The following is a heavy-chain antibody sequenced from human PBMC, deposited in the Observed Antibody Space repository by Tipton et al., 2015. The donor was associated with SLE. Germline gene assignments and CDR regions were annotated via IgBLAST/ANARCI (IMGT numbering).Heavy chain of an antibody. V-gene: IGHV4-34*01. J-gene: IGHJ4*02. CDR2: INHSGST. CDR3: ARGNEYSSSTAFDI. D-gene: IGHD6-6*01. Sequence: LRLSCAVYGGSFSGYYWSWIRQPPGKGLEWIGEINHSGSTNYNPSLKSRVTISVGTSKNQFSLKLSSVTAADTAVYYCARGNEYSSSTAFDIWGQGTLVTVSS. CDR1: GGSFSGYY.